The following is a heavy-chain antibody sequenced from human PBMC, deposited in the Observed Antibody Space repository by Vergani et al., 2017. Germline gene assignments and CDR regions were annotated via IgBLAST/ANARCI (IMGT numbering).Heavy chain of an antibody. CDR3: ARDRWSGYGSNSNAFDI. V-gene: IGHV3-30*04. CDR1: GFTFSGHA. D-gene: IGHD4-23*01. CDR2: ISFDGSNK. Sequence: QVQLVESGGGVVQPGRSLRLSCAASGFTFSGHAMHWVRQAPDKGLEWVAVISFDGSNKYYADSVKGRFTISRDNSKNTLYVEMNSLRDEDTAIYYCARDRWSGYGSNSNAFDIWGQGTMVTVSS. J-gene: IGHJ3*02.